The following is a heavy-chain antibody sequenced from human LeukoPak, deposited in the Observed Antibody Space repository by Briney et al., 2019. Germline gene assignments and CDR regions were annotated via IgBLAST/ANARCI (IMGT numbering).Heavy chain of an antibody. D-gene: IGHD3-22*01. CDR1: GYTFTSYG. V-gene: IGHV1-18*01. CDR3: ARGVFAYDSSGYYDP. Sequence: ASVKVSCKASGYTFTSYGISWVRQAPGQGLEWMGWISAYNGNTNYAQKLQVRGTMTTDTSTSTAYMELRSLRSDDTAVYYCARGVFAYDSSGYYDPWGQGTLVTVSS. J-gene: IGHJ5*02. CDR2: ISAYNGNT.